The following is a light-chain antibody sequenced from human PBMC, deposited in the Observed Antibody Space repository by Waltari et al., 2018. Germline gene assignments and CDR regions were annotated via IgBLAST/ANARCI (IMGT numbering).Light chain of an antibody. V-gene: IGKV3-20*01. CDR2: GAS. CDR1: QSVGTY. J-gene: IGKJ2*01. Sequence: IILTQSPVTLSLSPGERATLSCRASQSVGTYLAWYQQKPGQAPRLLIYGASSRATGIPDRFSGSGSGTDFTLTISSLEPEDFAVYYCQKYSRSPYTFGQGTKVEIK. CDR3: QKYSRSPYT.